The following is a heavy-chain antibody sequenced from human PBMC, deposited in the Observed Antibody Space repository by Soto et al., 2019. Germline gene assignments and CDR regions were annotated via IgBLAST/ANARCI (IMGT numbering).Heavy chain of an antibody. D-gene: IGHD3-3*01. CDR1: GFTFSRHA. Sequence: GGSLRLSCAASGFTFSRHAIHWVRLTPGRGLEWVLAISRDGSYIYYTDSVKGRFTVSRDNSKNTVFVQMNRLIPDDTALYFCARTRNGGVADSFDSWGQGTRVTVS. CDR2: ISRDGSYI. J-gene: IGHJ5*01. CDR3: ARTRNGGVADSFDS. V-gene: IGHV3-30*04.